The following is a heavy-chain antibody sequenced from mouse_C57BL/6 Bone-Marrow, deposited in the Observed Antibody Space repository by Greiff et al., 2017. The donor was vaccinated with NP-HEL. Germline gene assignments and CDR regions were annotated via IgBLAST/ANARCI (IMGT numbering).Heavy chain of an antibody. CDR3: ASPCSYWYFEV. CDR2: IYPGSGNT. V-gene: IGHV1-76*01. Sequence: VKLQESGAELVRPGASVKLSCKASGYTFTDYYINWVKQRPGQGLEWIARIYPGSGNTYYNEKFKGKATLTAEKSSSTAYMQLSSLTSEDSAVYFCASPCSYWYFEVWGTGTTVTVSS. J-gene: IGHJ1*03. CDR1: GYTFTDYY.